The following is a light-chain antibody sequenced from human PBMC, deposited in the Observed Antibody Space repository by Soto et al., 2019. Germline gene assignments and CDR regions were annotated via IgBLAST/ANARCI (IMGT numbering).Light chain of an antibody. CDR3: QQYYSYPRT. Sequence: LPMTQSPSSLSASTGDRVTITCRASQGISSYLAWYQQKPGKAPKLLIYAASTLQSGVPSRFSGSGSGTDFTLTISCLQSEDFATYYCQQYYSYPRTFGQGTKVDI. CDR2: AAS. J-gene: IGKJ1*01. CDR1: QGISSY. V-gene: IGKV1-8*01.